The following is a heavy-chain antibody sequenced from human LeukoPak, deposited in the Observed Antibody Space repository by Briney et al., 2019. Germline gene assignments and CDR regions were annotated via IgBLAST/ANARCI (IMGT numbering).Heavy chain of an antibody. J-gene: IGHJ5*02. D-gene: IGHD3-3*01. Sequence: PSETLSLTCTVSGGSISSSSYYWGWIRQPPGKGLEWIGSIYYSGSTYYNPSLKSRVTISVDTSKKQFSLKLSSVTAADTAVYYCARSNPQYDFWSGYYRGWFDPWGQGTLVTVSS. CDR1: GGSISSSSYY. V-gene: IGHV4-39*01. CDR2: IYYSGST. CDR3: ARSNPQYDFWSGYYRGWFDP.